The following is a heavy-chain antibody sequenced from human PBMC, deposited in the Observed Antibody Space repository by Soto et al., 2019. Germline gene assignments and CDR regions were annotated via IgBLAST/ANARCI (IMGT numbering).Heavy chain of an antibody. Sequence: QLQLQESGPGLVKPWETLSLTCTVSGDSISSSNYFWGWILQPPGKGLEWIGTIFYSGSTYYNPSLKSRVIISVDTSKNQFSLRLISVTAADTALYYCARRYGWLYFDYWGQGSLVTVSS. D-gene: IGHD6-19*01. V-gene: IGHV4-39*01. CDR3: ARRYGWLYFDY. J-gene: IGHJ4*02. CDR1: GDSISSSNYF. CDR2: IFYSGST.